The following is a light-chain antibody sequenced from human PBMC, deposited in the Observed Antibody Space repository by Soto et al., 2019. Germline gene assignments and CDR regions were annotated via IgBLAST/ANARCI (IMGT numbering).Light chain of an antibody. CDR2: AAS. CDR3: QKYSSVPV. V-gene: IGKV1-27*01. Sequence: DIQMTQSPTSLSESVGDRVTITCRASQDIRNFVAWYQQKPGKAPKLLIYAASTLQSGVPSRFSGSGSGTAFTLTINSLQPEDVATYSCQKYSSVPVFGPGTKVEIK. CDR1: QDIRNF. J-gene: IGKJ3*01.